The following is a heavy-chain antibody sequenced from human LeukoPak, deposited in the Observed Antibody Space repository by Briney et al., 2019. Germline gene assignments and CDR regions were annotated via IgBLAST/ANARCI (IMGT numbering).Heavy chain of an antibody. CDR3: ARGGEYSSSQNPTSFDY. CDR1: GGSFSGYY. CDR2: INHSGST. V-gene: IGHV4-34*01. D-gene: IGHD6-6*01. Sequence: SETLSLTCAVYGGSFSGYYWSWIRQPPGKGLEWIGEINHSGSTYYNPSLKSRVTISVDTSKNQFSLRLSSVTAADTAVYYCARGGEYSSSQNPTSFDYWGQGTLVTVSS. J-gene: IGHJ4*02.